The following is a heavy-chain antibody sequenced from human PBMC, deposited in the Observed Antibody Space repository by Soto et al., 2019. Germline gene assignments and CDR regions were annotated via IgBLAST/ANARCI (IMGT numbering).Heavy chain of an antibody. CDR3: ARASPYGDYVPYYYYGMDV. V-gene: IGHV4-59*01. CDR2: IYYSGST. D-gene: IGHD4-17*01. CDR1: GGSISSYY. Sequence: PSETLSLTCTVSGGSISSYYWSLIRQPPGKGLEWIGYIYYSGSTNYNPSLKSRVTISVDTSKNQFSLKLSSVTAADTAVYYCARASPYGDYVPYYYYGMDVWGQGPTVTVSS. J-gene: IGHJ6*02.